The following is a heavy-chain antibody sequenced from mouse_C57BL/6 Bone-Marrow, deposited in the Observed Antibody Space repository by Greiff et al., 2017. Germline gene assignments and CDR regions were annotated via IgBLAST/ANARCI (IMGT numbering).Heavy chain of an antibody. Sequence: VKLQESGPGLVAPSQSLSITCTVSGFSLTSYGVSWVRQPPGKGLEWLGVIWGDGSTNYHSALISRLSISKDNSQSQVFLKLNSLQTDDTATYYCAKTTVVAPYWYFDVWGTGTTVTVSS. D-gene: IGHD1-1*01. CDR1: GFSLTSYG. J-gene: IGHJ1*03. V-gene: IGHV2-3*01. CDR3: AKTTVVAPYWYFDV. CDR2: IWGDGST.